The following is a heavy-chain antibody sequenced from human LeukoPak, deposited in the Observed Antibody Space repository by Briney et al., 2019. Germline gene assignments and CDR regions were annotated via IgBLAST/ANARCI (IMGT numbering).Heavy chain of an antibody. CDR1: GFTFSNAW. CDR3: TTDLEVAGTVDY. D-gene: IGHD6-19*01. CDR2: IKSKTDGGTT. Sequence: GGSLRLSCAASGFTFSNAWMSWVRQAPGKGLEWVGRIKSKTDGGTTDYAAPVKGRFTIPRDDSKNTLYLQMNSLKTEDTAVYYCTTDLEVAGTVDYWGQGTLVTVSS. J-gene: IGHJ4*02. V-gene: IGHV3-15*01.